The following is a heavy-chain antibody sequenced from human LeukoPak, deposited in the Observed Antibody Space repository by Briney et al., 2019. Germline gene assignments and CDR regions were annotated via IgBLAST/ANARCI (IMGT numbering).Heavy chain of an antibody. CDR1: GGSISGYY. CDR3: ARGGLENGYHSNDGFDI. D-gene: IGHD3-22*01. V-gene: IGHV4-59*01. J-gene: IGHJ3*02. Sequence: SETLSLTCTVSGGSISGYYWSWVRQPPGKGLEWIGYIYYSGSTKYNPSLKSRVTMSVDTSRNQFSLKLSSVTAADTAVYYCARGGLENGYHSNDGFDIWGQGTMVTVSS. CDR2: IYYSGST.